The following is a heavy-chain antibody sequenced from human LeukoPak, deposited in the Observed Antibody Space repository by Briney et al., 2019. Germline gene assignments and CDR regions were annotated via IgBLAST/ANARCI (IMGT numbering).Heavy chain of an antibody. CDR1: GFTSSNYS. V-gene: IGHV3-21*01. J-gene: IGHJ4*02. CDR3: ASSPAEYSGYDEGFDY. CDR2: ISSSSSYI. Sequence: PGGSLRLSCAASGFTSSNYSMNWVRQAPGKGLEWVSSISSSSSYIYYADSVKGRFTISRDNAKNSLYLQMNSLRAEDTAVYYCASSPAEYSGYDEGFDYWGQGTLVTVSS. D-gene: IGHD5-12*01.